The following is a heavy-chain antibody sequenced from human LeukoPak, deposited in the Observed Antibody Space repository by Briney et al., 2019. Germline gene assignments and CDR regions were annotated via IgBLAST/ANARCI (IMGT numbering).Heavy chain of an antibody. V-gene: IGHV4-59*01. D-gene: IGHD6-6*01. CDR1: GGSISSYY. Sequence: SETLSLTCTVSGGSISSYYWNWIRKPPGKGLEWIGYIYYSGSTNYNPSLRSRVTISVDTSKNQFSLKLSFVTAADTAVYYCARGSIAARNDAFDIWGQGTMVTVSS. CDR3: ARGSIAARNDAFDI. J-gene: IGHJ3*02. CDR2: IYYSGST.